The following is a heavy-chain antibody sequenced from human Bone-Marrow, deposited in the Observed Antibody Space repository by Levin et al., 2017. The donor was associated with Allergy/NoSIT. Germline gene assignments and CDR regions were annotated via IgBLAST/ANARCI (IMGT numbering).Heavy chain of an antibody. D-gene: IGHD2-15*01. V-gene: IGHV4-30-4*01. CDR1: GASDSSDEYY. Sequence: PSETLSLTCSVSGASDSSDEYYWSWIRQSPGKGLEWIGSFYGGGNSYHNPSLKSRVITSLDTSKNQLSLRLTSVTAADTAVYYCARGGPLGFCITDCGLDVWGQGTTVIVSS. CDR3: ARGGPLGFCITDCGLDV. J-gene: IGHJ6*02. CDR2: FYGGGNS.